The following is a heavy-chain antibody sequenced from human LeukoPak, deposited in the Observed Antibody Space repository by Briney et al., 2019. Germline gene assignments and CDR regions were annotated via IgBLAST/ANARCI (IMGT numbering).Heavy chain of an antibody. CDR2: IKPDGGDK. V-gene: IGHV3-7*03. CDR3: ARVRDVYGQFDY. J-gene: IGHJ4*02. Sequence: GGSLRLSCAASGFSFSIYWMSWVRQAPGKGLEWVANIKPDGGDKYYVDSVKGRFTISRDNSKNTLYLQMDSLRAEDTAVYYCARVRDVYGQFDYWGQGTLVTVSS. D-gene: IGHD5/OR15-5a*01. CDR1: GFSFSIYW.